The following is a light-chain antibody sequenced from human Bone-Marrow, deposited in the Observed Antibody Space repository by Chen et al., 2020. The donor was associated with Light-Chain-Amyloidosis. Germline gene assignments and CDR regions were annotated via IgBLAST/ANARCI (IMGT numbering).Light chain of an antibody. CDR3: SSYTSSVSYV. J-gene: IGLJ1*01. V-gene: IGLV2-14*01. CDR2: EVS. Sequence: QSTLTQPASVSGSPGQSIPISCTGTSSDVGGYNHVSWYQHHPGKAPKLMIYEVSTRPSGISNRFSGSKSGNTASLSISGLQAEDEADYYCSSYTSSVSYVFGSGTKVTVL. CDR1: SSDVGGYNH.